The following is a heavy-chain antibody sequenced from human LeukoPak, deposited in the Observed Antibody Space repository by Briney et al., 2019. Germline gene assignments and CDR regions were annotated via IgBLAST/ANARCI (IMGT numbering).Heavy chain of an antibody. D-gene: IGHD2-21*01. J-gene: IGHJ4*02. V-gene: IGHV3-7*01. CDR1: GFTFSSYW. CDR2: IKQDGSEK. CDR3: ARVGAIPHYSFDY. Sequence: PGGSLRLSCAASGFTFSSYWMSWVRQAPGKGLEWVANIKQDGSEKYYVDSVKGRFTISRDNAKNSLYLQMNSLRAEDTAVYYCARVGAIPHYSFDYWGQGTLVTVSS.